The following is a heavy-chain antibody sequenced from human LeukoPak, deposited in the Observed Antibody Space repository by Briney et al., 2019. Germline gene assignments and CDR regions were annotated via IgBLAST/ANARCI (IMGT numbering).Heavy chain of an antibody. CDR2: IYYSGST. J-gene: IGHJ4*02. CDR1: GGSISSYY. CDR3: ATGKSKGFGELLFDS. D-gene: IGHD3-10*01. Sequence: SETLSLTCTVSGGSISSYYWSWIRQPPGKRLEWIGYIYYSGSTHYIPSLKSRVTISVDTSKNQFSLKLSSVTAADTAVYYCATGKSKGFGELLFDSWGQGTLVTVSS. V-gene: IGHV4-59*01.